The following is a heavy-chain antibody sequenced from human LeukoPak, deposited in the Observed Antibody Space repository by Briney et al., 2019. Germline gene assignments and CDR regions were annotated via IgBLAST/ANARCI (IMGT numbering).Heavy chain of an antibody. CDR1: GGSISSYY. Sequence: SETLPLTCTVSGGSISSYYWSWIRQPPGKGLEWIGYIYYSGSTNYNPSLKSRVTISVDTSKNQFSLKLSSVTAADTAVYYCAITQSGSYQGWFDPWGQGTLVTVSS. CDR2: IYYSGST. J-gene: IGHJ5*02. CDR3: AITQSGSYQGWFDP. V-gene: IGHV4-59*01. D-gene: IGHD1-26*01.